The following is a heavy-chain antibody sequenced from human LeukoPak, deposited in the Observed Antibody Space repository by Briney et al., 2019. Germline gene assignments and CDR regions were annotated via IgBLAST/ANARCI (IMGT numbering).Heavy chain of an antibody. D-gene: IGHD6-6*01. J-gene: IGHJ4*01. CDR3: ASIAARLTY. V-gene: IGHV3-7*01. CDR1: GFTFRNYW. Sequence: GGSLRLSCAASGFTFRNYWMGWVRQAPGKGLEWVANTKPDGTAEYYADSVRGRFTTSRDNANNFLYLQMNSLRGEDTAVYYCASIAARLTYWGHGTLVTVSS. CDR2: TKPDGTAE.